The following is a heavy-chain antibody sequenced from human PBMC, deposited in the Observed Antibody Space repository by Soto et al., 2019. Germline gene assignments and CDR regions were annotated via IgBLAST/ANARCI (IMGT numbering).Heavy chain of an antibody. Sequence: LRLSFAASGFTFNNYAMSWVRQAPGKLLEWVSAISGNGISTYYADSVRGRFTISRDNSENTLFLQMNRLRADDTAVYYCTRDAISMVRGNDNWFEPWGQGTLVIVSS. V-gene: IGHV3-23*01. CDR2: ISGNGIST. D-gene: IGHD3-10*01. CDR1: GFTFNNYA. J-gene: IGHJ5*02. CDR3: TRDAISMVRGNDNWFEP.